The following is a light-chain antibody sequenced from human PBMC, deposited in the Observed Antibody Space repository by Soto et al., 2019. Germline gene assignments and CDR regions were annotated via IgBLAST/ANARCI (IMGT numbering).Light chain of an antibody. V-gene: IGKV3-20*01. CDR3: QQYDSSPRT. CDR2: HAS. J-gene: IGKJ1*01. CDR1: QSVSTF. Sequence: EIVLTQSPATLSLSPGGIATLSSRASQSVSTFLAWYQLKPGQTPRLLFYHASRRATGTPDRFSVSGSGTDFTLTISRLEPGDFAVYYCQQYDSSPRTFGQGTKVDIK.